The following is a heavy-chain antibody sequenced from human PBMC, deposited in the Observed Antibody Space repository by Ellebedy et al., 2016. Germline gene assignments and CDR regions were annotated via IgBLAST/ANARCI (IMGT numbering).Heavy chain of an antibody. Sequence: GGSLRLSCVVSGFTFSDHYMDWVRQAPGKGLEWVGRSRNKTAGYSTEYAASVKGRFTISRDDSKNSLYLQMNSLKTEDAAVYYCVRTAIGIYSTHAFDIWGQGTMVTVSS. D-gene: IGHD1-26*01. V-gene: IGHV3-72*01. CDR2: SRNKTAGYST. CDR1: GFTFSDHY. CDR3: VRTAIGIYSTHAFDI. J-gene: IGHJ3*02.